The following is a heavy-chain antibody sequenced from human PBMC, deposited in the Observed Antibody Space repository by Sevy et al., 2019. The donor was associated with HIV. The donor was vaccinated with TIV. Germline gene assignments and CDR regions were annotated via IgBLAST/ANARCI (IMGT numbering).Heavy chain of an antibody. J-gene: IGHJ4*02. CDR3: AGEGCSKPHDY. CDR2: FSFGCGKI. Sequence: GGSLRLSCAASGFTFSNYAMSWVRQAPGKGLEWVSTFSFGCGKINYADSVKGRFTISRDNSKNTLYLQMNSLRAEVTDLYYCAGEGCSKPHDYWGQGTLVTVSS. D-gene: IGHD2-2*01. V-gene: IGHV3-23*01. CDR1: GFTFSNYA.